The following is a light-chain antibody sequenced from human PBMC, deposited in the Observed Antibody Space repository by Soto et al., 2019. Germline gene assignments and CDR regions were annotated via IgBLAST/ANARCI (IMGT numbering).Light chain of an antibody. Sequence: DIQMTQSPSTLSASVGDRVTITCRANQSSYTWLAWYQHKPGKAPKFLIYMSSSLENGVPSRFSGSGSGTEFTLSISSLQPDDFATYVCQQYVKYPVTFGQGTKVEIK. V-gene: IGKV1-5*03. CDR3: QQYVKYPVT. CDR1: QSSYTW. CDR2: MSS. J-gene: IGKJ1*01.